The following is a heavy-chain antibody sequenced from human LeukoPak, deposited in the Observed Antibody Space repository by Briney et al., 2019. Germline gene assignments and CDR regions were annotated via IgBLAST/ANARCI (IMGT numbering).Heavy chain of an antibody. J-gene: IGHJ4*02. CDR2: INQGGNEK. D-gene: IGHD4-17*01. CDR3: ARGGYGDYVVG. V-gene: IGHV3-7*03. Sequence: PGGSLRLSCVASGFTFTRYWMNWVRQAPGKGLEWVATINQGGNEKYYVDSVKGRFTISRDNAKNSLYLQMNSLRAEDTALYHCARGGYGDYVVGWGQGTLVTVSS. CDR1: GFTFTRYW.